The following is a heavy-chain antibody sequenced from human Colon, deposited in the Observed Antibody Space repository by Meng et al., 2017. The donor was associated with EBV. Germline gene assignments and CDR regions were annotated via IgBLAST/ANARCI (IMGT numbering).Heavy chain of an antibody. J-gene: IGHJ4*02. D-gene: IGHD1-26*01. CDR2: ISAYNGNT. Sequence: QAQLVQSGGEVKKPWASVQVSCKASGYTFTKYGITWVRQAPGQGLEWMGWISAYNGNTNYAQTLQGRLTMTTDTSTSTAYMELRSLRSDDTAVYYCARVEVGITSGDYWGQGTLVTVSS. V-gene: IGHV1-18*01. CDR1: GYTFTKYG. CDR3: ARVEVGITSGDY.